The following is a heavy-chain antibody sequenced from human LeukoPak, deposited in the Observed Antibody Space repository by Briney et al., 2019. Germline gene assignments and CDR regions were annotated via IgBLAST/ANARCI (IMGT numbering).Heavy chain of an antibody. CDR1: GFTFTSSA. Sequence: SVKVSCKASGFTFTSSAVQWVRQARGQRLEWIGWIVVGSGITNYAQKFQERVTVTRDMSASTAYMELSSLRSEDTAVYYCAAEKRVYCSGGACYPDAFDIWGQGTTVTVSS. V-gene: IGHV1-58*01. CDR2: IVVGSGIT. CDR3: AAEKRVYCSGGACYPDAFDI. D-gene: IGHD2-15*01. J-gene: IGHJ3*02.